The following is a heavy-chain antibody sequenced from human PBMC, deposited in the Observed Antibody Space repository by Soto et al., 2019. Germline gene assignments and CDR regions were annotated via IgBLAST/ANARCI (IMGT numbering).Heavy chain of an antibody. V-gene: IGHV3-21*01. CDR1: GFSFMIYN. Sequence: WGSLRLSCAASGFSFMIYNISFVRQSPWKGLEWVSGISGRSDYVYYADSVKGRFTISRDNARNSLYLQMDSLRTEDTAVYYCARDRSSSDWFPHIDYWGLGTLVTVS. CDR2: ISGRSDYV. J-gene: IGHJ4*02. CDR3: ARDRSSSDWFPHIDY. D-gene: IGHD6-19*01.